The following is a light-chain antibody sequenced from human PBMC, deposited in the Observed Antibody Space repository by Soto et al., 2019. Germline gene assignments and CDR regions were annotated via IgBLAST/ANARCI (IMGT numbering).Light chain of an antibody. J-gene: IGKJ5*01. V-gene: IGKV1-33*01. CDR2: DAS. CDR1: QDINNY. Sequence: DIQMIQSPSSLSASVGDRVTITCQASQDINNYLNWYQHKPGKAPKVLIYDASNLRTGVPSRFSGSGSGTDFTFTISSLQPEDFATYYCQQYDSLPLTFGQGTRLEIK. CDR3: QQYDSLPLT.